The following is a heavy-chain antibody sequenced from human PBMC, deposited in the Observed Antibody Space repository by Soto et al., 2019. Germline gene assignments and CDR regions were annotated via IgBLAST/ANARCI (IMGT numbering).Heavy chain of an antibody. CDR3: AKDRGQWLYYYDYGRDV. J-gene: IGHJ6*02. Sequence: QVQLVESGGGVVQPGRSLRLSCAASGFTFSSYGMHWVRQAPGKGLEWVAVISYDGSNKYYADSVKGRFTISRDNTKNTLWLQMHSLRAEDTAVYYCAKDRGQWLYYYDYGRDVWGQGTTVTVCS. CDR2: ISYDGSNK. CDR1: GFTFSSYG. D-gene: IGHD6-19*01. V-gene: IGHV3-30*18.